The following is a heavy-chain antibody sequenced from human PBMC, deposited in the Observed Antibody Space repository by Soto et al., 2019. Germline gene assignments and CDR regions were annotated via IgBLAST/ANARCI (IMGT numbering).Heavy chain of an antibody. Sequence: ASVKVSCKASGYTFTGYGISWVRQAPGQGLEWMGWISAYNGNTNYAQKLQGRVTMTTDTSTSTAYMELRSLRSDDTAVYCCARVLAVYYYGMDVWGQGTTVTVSS. CDR1: GYTFTGYG. V-gene: IGHV1-18*01. D-gene: IGHD1-1*01. CDR2: ISAYNGNT. CDR3: ARVLAVYYYGMDV. J-gene: IGHJ6*02.